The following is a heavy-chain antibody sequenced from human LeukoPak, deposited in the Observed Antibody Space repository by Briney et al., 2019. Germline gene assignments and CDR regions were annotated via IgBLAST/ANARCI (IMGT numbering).Heavy chain of an antibody. V-gene: IGHV3-48*01. CDR1: GSTFSSYT. D-gene: IGHD2-21*02. J-gene: IGHJ4*02. Sequence: GGSLRLSCAASGSTFSSYTMNWDRQAPGKGLEWISYISRTGTTIYYADSAKGRFTIYRDNAQNSLYLQMNILRFEDTDHYFCARDVGSGDHGLVVWGQGSLLTVSS. CDR2: ISRTGTTI. CDR3: ARDVGSGDHGLVV.